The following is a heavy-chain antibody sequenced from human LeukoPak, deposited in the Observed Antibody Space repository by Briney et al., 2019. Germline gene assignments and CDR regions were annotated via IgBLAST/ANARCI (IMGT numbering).Heavy chain of an antibody. J-gene: IGHJ4*02. CDR3: ARRVSGTSSYYFDY. D-gene: IGHD3-10*01. V-gene: IGHV3-21*01. CDR2: ISSNSSYI. CDR1: GFTFSSYS. Sequence: GGSLRLSCAASGFTFSSYSMNWVRQAPGKGLEWVSSISSNSSYIYYADSVKGRFTISRDNAKNSLYLQMNSLRAEDTAVYYCARRVSGTSSYYFDYWGQGTLVTVSS.